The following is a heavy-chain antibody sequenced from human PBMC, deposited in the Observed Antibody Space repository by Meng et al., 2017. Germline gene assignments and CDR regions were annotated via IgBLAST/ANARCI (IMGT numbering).Heavy chain of an antibody. CDR1: GFTFSGSA. J-gene: IGHJ4*02. CDR2: IRSNANSYAT. Sequence: GESLKISCAASGFTFSGSAMHWVRPASGKGLEWVGRIRSNANSYATAYAASVKGRFTISRDDSKDTAYLQMNSLKTEDTAVYYCAKGDTYYYGSGRDLGGYWGQGTLVTVSS. CDR3: AKGDTYYYGSGRDLGGY. D-gene: IGHD3-10*01. V-gene: IGHV3-73*01.